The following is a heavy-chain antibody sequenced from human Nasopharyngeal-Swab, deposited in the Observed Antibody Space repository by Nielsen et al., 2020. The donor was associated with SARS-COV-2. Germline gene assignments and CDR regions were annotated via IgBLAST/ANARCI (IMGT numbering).Heavy chain of an antibody. J-gene: IGHJ4*02. D-gene: IGHD3-10*01. CDR3: ARGGDGSGSYHFDY. Sequence: WIRQPPGKGLEWIGYIYYSGSTYYNPSLKSRVTISVDTSKNQFSLKLSSVTAADTAGYYCARGGDGSGSYHFDYWGQGTLVTVSS. V-gene: IGHV4-31*02. CDR2: IYYSGST.